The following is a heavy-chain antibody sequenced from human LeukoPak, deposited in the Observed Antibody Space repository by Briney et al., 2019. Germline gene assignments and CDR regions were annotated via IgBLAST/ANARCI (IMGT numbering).Heavy chain of an antibody. CDR3: AKDLTWGGYPDSSFDY. D-gene: IGHD5-12*01. V-gene: IGHV3-23*01. CDR2: ISDSGGST. J-gene: IGHJ4*02. CDR1: GFTFSSYA. Sequence: GGSLRLSCAASGFTFSSYAMTWVRQAPGKGLEWVSTISDSGGSTYYADSVKGRFTISRDNSKNTLYLQMNSLRAEDTAVYYCAKDLTWGGYPDSSFDYWGQGTLVTVSS.